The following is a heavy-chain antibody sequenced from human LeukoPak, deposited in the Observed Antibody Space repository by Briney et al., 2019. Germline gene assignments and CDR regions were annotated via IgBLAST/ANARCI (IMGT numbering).Heavy chain of an antibody. Sequence: SVKVSCKASGGTFSSYAISWVRQAPGQGLEWMGRIIPILGIANYAQKFQGRVTITADKSTSTAYMELNSLRSEDTAVYFCASSSFSLAVGSGEAALKYLDLWGRGTLVTVSS. CDR2: IIPILGIA. V-gene: IGHV1-69*04. CDR1: GGTFSSYA. J-gene: IGHJ2*01. CDR3: ASSSFSLAVGSGEAALKYLDL. D-gene: IGHD6-6*01.